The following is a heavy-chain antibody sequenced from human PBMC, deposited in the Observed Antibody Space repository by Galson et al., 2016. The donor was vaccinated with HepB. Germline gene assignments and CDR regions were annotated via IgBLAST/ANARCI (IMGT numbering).Heavy chain of an antibody. CDR1: GFTVSNYP. V-gene: IGHV3-64*04. CDR2: IYSNSDTT. Sequence: SLRLSCAVSGFTVSNYPMHWVRQAPGKELEFVSNIYSNSDTTYYAASVKGRFTIPRDNTKGTVYLHMNSLRDEDTAVYYCTREANDAFDIWGQGTMVTVSS. CDR3: TREANDAFDI. J-gene: IGHJ3*02.